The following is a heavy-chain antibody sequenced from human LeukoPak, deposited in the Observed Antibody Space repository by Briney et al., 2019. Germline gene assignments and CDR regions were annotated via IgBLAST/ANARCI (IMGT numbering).Heavy chain of an antibody. V-gene: IGHV3-7*01. CDR3: ARSRGPPVRYYFDY. CDR2: IKQDGSEK. Sequence: PGGSLRLSCAASGFTFSNFWMSWLRQAPGKGLEWVANIKQDGSEKYYVDSVKGRFTISRDNAKNSLYLQMNSLRAEDTAVYYCARSRGPPVRYYFDYWGQGTLVTVSS. J-gene: IGHJ4*02. CDR1: GFTFSNFW.